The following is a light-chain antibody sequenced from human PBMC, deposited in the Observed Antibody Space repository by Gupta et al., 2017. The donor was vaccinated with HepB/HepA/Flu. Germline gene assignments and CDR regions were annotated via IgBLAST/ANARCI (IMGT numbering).Light chain of an antibody. CDR1: QSVSSY. CDR2: DAS. Sequence: EIVLTQSPATLSLSPGERATLSCRASQSVSSYLAWYQQKPGQAPRLLIYDASNRATGITARCSGSGVGTDVTLTISSRDPEDFEVYYCQQRSNWPPEGSFGQGTKLEIK. J-gene: IGKJ2*04. V-gene: IGKV3-11*01. CDR3: QQRSNWPPEGS.